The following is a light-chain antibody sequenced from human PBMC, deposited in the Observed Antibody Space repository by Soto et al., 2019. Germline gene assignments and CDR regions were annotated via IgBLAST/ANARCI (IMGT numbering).Light chain of an antibody. CDR1: QTVSSY. Sequence: IVLPQSPATLSLWPGETAILSCRASQTVSSYLSWYQHKPGQAPRLLIYDASKRAPGIPARFSGSGSGTDFTPTISSLEPEDFAVYHCQQRSTSITFGQGTRLEIE. CDR3: QQRSTSIT. CDR2: DAS. J-gene: IGKJ5*01. V-gene: IGKV3-11*01.